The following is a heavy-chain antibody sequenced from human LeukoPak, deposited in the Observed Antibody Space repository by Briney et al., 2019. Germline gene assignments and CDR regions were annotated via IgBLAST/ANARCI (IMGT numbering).Heavy chain of an antibody. CDR1: GGTFSSYA. CDR3: ARGRYSSSSDDAFDI. J-gene: IGHJ3*02. D-gene: IGHD6-13*01. Sequence: GASVKVSCKASGGTFSSYAISWVRQAPGQGLEWMGGIIPIFGTANYAQKFQGRVTITADESTSTAYMELSSLRSEDTAVYYCARGRYSSSSDDAFDIWGQGTMVTVSS. CDR2: IIPIFGTA. V-gene: IGHV1-69*13.